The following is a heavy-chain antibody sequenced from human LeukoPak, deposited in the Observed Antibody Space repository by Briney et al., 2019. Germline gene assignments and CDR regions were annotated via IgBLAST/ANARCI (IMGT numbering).Heavy chain of an antibody. J-gene: IGHJ4*02. V-gene: IGHV3-21*01. CDR2: ISSSRSYI. D-gene: IGHD3-22*01. Sequence: KSGGSLRLSCAASGFTFSSYSMNWVRQAPGKGLEWVSSISSSRSYIYYADSVRGRFTISRDNAKNSLYLQMNSLRAEDTAVYYCARSADYDSSGYYFSLGYYFDYWGQGTLVTVSS. CDR1: GFTFSSYS. CDR3: ARSADYDSSGYYFSLGYYFDY.